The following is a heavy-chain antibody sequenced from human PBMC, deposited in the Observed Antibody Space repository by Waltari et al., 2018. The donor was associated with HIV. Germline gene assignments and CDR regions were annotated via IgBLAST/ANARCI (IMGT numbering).Heavy chain of an antibody. J-gene: IGHJ4*02. D-gene: IGHD6-19*01. Sequence: QVQLQESGPGLVKPSGTLSLTCAVSGGSISSSNWWSWVRQPPGKGLEWIGEIYHSGSTNYNPSLKSRVTISVDKSKNQFSLKLSSVTAADTAVYYCARVLPYSSGWYGKASDYWGQGTLVTVSS. CDR2: IYHSGST. CDR1: GGSISSSNW. V-gene: IGHV4-4*02. CDR3: ARVLPYSSGWYGKASDY.